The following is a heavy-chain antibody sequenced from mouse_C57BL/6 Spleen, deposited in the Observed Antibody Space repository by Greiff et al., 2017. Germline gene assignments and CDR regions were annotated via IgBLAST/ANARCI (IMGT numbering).Heavy chain of an antibody. D-gene: IGHD1-1*01. J-gene: IGHJ4*01. CDR3: ARRDGSGYDYAMDY. CDR2: INPNYGTT. CDR1: GYSFTDYN. Sequence: VQLKESGPELVKPGASVKISCKASGYSFTDYNMNWVKQSNGKSLEWIGVINPNYGTTSYNQKFKGKATLTVDQSSSTAYMQLNSLTSEDSAVYYRARRDGSGYDYAMDYWGQGTSVTVSS. V-gene: IGHV1-39*01.